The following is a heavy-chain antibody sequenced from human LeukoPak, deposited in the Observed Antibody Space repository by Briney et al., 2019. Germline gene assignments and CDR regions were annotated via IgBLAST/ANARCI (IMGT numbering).Heavy chain of an antibody. CDR2: IMYDGSEK. J-gene: IGHJ4*02. D-gene: IGHD6-19*01. V-gene: IGHV3-7*05. CDR1: GFTFSTYW. CDR3: ARREATGCLSFGH. Sequence: PGGSLRLSCAASGFTFSTYWMSWVRQAPGKGLEWVANIMYDGSEKYYVDSVKGRFTISRDNPNNSLYLQINSLRVEDTAVYYCARREATGCLSFGHWGQGTLVTVSS.